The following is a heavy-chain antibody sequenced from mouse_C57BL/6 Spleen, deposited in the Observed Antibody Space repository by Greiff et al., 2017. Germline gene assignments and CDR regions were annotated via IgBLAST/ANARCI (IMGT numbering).Heavy chain of an antibody. D-gene: IGHD1-1*01. J-gene: IGHJ2*01. V-gene: IGHV1-26*01. CDR3: RCYYYGRGPDY. Sequence: VQLQQSGPELVKPGASVKISCKASGYTFTDYYMNWVKQSHGKSLEWIGDINPNNGGTSYNQKFKGRATLTVDKSSSTAYMELRSLTSEDSAVYYCRCYYYGRGPDYWGQGTTLTVSS. CDR1: GYTFTDYY. CDR2: INPNNGGT.